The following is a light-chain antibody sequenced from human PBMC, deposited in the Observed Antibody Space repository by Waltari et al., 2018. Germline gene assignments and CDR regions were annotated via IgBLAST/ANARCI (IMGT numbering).Light chain of an antibody. CDR1: QSISSY. CDR2: AAS. J-gene: IGKJ2*01. V-gene: IGKV1-39*01. Sequence: DIQMTQSPSSLSASVGDRVTITCRASQSISSYLNWYQQKPGKAPKLLIYAASSLQSGVPSRFSCSGSGTEFTLTISSLQPEDFATYYCQQSYSTPRTFGQGTKLEIK. CDR3: QQSYSTPRT.